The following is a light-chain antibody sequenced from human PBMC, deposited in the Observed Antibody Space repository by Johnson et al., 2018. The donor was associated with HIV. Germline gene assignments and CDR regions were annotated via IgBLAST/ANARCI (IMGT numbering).Light chain of an antibody. CDR2: ENN. CDR3: GTWDSSLSALYV. V-gene: IGLV1-51*02. Sequence: QAVLTQPPSVSAAPGQKVTISCSGCSSNIGNNYVSWYQQLPGTAPKLLIYENNKRPTGFPARFSGSKSGTSATLCITGLHTGDEADYYCGTWDSSLSALYVFGTGTKVTVL. CDR1: SSNIGNNY. J-gene: IGLJ1*01.